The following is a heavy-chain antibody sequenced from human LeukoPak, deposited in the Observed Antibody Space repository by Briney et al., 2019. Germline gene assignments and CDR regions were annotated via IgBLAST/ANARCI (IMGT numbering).Heavy chain of an antibody. V-gene: IGHV1-69*04. CDR2: TIPIRGMT. Sequence: SVKVSCKISGGTFGSYGISWVRQAPGQGLEWMGRTIPIRGMTNYAQKFQGRVTITADTSTCTAYMELSSLTSEDTAVYFCARGPYDGTFYFDSWGQGTLVIVSS. CDR3: ARGPYDGTFYFDS. CDR1: GGTFGSYG. D-gene: IGHD3-16*01. J-gene: IGHJ4*02.